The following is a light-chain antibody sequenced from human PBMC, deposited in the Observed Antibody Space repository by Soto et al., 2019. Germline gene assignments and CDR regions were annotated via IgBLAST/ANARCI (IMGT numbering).Light chain of an antibody. Sequence: EIVLTQSPATLSLSPGERATLSCRASQSVSSDYLAWYQQRPGQAPRLLSYGATSRATAIPDRFSGSGCGTDFTLTISRLEPEDFAVYYCQHYGTSPLFGPGTKVDIK. J-gene: IGKJ3*01. CDR1: QSVSSDY. CDR2: GAT. CDR3: QHYGTSPL. V-gene: IGKV3-20*01.